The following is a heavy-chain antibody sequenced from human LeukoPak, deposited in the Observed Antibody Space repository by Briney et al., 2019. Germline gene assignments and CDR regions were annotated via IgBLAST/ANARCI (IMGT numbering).Heavy chain of an antibody. V-gene: IGHV1-2*02. Sequence: ASVKVSCKASGYTFTVYYLYWVRQAPGQGLEWMGWINPNSGGTNYAQKFQGRVTMTRDTSIRTAYMELSRLRSDDTAVYYCARMSYYDSSGDNWFDPWGQGTLVTVSS. CDR1: GYTFTVYY. D-gene: IGHD3-22*01. CDR3: ARMSYYDSSGDNWFDP. CDR2: INPNSGGT. J-gene: IGHJ5*02.